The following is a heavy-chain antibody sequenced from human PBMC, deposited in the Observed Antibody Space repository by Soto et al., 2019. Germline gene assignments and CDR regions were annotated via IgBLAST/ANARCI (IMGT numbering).Heavy chain of an antibody. CDR2: INSHNGVI. Sequence: QVQLVQSGVEVKKPGASVKVPCKASGYTFTDYGITWVRQAPGQGLEWMGWINSHNGVINNAQSFQDRVTMTTDTSTNTVYMELRSLRFDDTAVYYCARDRQNYGCFDYWGQGTLVTVSS. J-gene: IGHJ4*02. D-gene: IGHD3-16*01. V-gene: IGHV1-18*04. CDR1: GYTFTDYG. CDR3: ARDRQNYGCFDY.